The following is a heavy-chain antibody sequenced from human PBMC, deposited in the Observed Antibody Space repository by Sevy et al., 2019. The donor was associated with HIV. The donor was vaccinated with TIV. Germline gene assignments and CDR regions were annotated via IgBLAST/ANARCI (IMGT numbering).Heavy chain of an antibody. V-gene: IGHV3-9*01. CDR1: GFPFNDHA. D-gene: IGHD2-21*01. Sequence: GGSLRLSCAASGFPFNDHAMHWVRQVPGKGLEWVSGISWNSRNIGYADSVKGRFTISRDNARHFVFLETNSLGPEDTAFYYCAKDINRGCDGVNCYSYYYYFYGLDVWGQGTTVTVSS. CDR2: ISWNSRNI. CDR3: AKDINRGCDGVNCYSYYYYFYGLDV. J-gene: IGHJ6*02.